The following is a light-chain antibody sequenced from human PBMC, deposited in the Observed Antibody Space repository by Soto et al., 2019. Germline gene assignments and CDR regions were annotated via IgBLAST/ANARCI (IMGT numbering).Light chain of an antibody. CDR2: GAS. CDR3: QQYVNSPYT. Sequence: EIVLTQSPGTLSLSPGERATLSCRASQNVRSGYLAWYQQKPGQAPRLLIHGASSRATGIPDRFSGSGSGTDFTLTISRLEPEDFAVYYCQQYVNSPYTFGQGTKVDIK. V-gene: IGKV3-20*01. CDR1: QNVRSGY. J-gene: IGKJ2*01.